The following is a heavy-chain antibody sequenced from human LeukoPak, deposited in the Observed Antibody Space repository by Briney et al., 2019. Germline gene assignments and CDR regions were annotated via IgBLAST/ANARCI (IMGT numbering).Heavy chain of an antibody. CDR3: AREDYYDSSGYFDY. J-gene: IGHJ4*02. D-gene: IGHD3-22*01. V-gene: IGHV4-4*07. CDR2: IYTSGST. CDR1: GGSISSYY. Sequence: SETLSLTCTVSGGSISSYYCSWIRQPAGKVLEWIGRIYTSGSTNYNPSLKSRVTMSVDTSKNQFSLKLSSVTAADTAVYYCAREDYYDSSGYFDYWGQGTLVTVSS.